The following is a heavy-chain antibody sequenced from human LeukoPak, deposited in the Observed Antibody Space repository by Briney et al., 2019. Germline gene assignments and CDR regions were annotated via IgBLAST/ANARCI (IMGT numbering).Heavy chain of an antibody. CDR1: GFTFSGYA. Sequence: RGSLRLSCAASGFTFSGYATSCGRQAPGKGPEWVSAISISGGSTYYADSAKGRFTISRDNSRNTLYLQMNSLRAEDTAVYYCAKDVLARYSSIWYYFDYWGQGILVTVSS. V-gene: IGHV3-23*01. J-gene: IGHJ4*02. D-gene: IGHD6-13*01. CDR2: ISISGGST. CDR3: AKDVLARYSSIWYYFDY.